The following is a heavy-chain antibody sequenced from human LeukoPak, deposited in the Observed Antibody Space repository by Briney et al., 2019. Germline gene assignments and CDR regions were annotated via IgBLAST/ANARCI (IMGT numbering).Heavy chain of an antibody. CDR3: ARGSDSSGWYDYFDY. CDR1: GFTFSSYG. V-gene: IGHV3-66*01. J-gene: IGHJ4*02. Sequence: AGGSLRLSCAAPGFTFSSYGMHWVRQAPGKGLGWVSVIYSGGSTFYADSVKGRFTISRDNSKNTLYLQMNSLRAEDTAVYYCARGSDSSGWYDYFDYWGQGTLVTVSS. CDR2: IYSGGST. D-gene: IGHD6-19*01.